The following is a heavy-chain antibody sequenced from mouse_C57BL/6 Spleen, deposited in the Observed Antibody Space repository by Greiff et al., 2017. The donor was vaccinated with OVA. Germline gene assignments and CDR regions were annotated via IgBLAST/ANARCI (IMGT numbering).Heavy chain of an antibody. Sequence: QVQLQQPGAELVKPGASVKLSCKASGYTFTSYWMQWVHQRPGQGLEWIGELDPSDSYTNYNQKFKGKATLTVDTSSSTAYMQLSSLTSEDSAVYYCARNYGSREAMDYWGQGTSVTVSS. J-gene: IGHJ4*01. CDR2: LDPSDSYT. V-gene: IGHV1-50*01. CDR1: GYTFTSYW. D-gene: IGHD1-1*01. CDR3: ARNYGSREAMDY.